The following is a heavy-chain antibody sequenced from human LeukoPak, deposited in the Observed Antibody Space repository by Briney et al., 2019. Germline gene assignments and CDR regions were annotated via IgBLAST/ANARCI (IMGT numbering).Heavy chain of an antibody. CDR1: GFTFSSYA. CDR3: ARDNCSSTSCYHGY. Sequence: GRTLRLSCAASGFTFSSYAMHWVRQAPGKELDWVAVISYDGSNKYYADSVKGRFTISRDNSKNTLYLQMNSLRAEDTAVYYCARDNCSSTSCYHGYWGQGTLVTVSS. J-gene: IGHJ4*02. V-gene: IGHV3-30*04. D-gene: IGHD2-2*01. CDR2: ISYDGSNK.